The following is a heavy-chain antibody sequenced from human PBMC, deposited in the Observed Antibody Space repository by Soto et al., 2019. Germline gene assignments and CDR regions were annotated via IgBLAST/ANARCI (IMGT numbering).Heavy chain of an antibody. Sequence: ASVKVSCKVSGYTLTELSMHWVRQAPGKGLEWMGGFDPEDGETIYAQKFQGRVTMTEDTSTDTAYMELSSLGSEDTAVYYCATASSGLGGKIDYWGQGTLVTVSS. J-gene: IGHJ4*02. CDR3: ATASSGLGGKIDY. CDR2: FDPEDGET. CDR1: GYTLTELS. V-gene: IGHV1-24*01. D-gene: IGHD3-16*01.